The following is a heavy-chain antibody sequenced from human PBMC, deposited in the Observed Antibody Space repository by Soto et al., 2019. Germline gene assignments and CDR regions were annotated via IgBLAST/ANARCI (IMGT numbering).Heavy chain of an antibody. V-gene: IGHV1-69*12. J-gene: IGHJ6*02. D-gene: IGHD2-15*01. CDR2: IIPIFRAP. Sequence: QVQLVQSGAEVKKPGSSVKVSCKASGGAFSDYAFSWVRQAPGQGLEWLGGIIPIFRAPDYAQKFQGRVTITADEFTRTAYMEMNSLRSEDTAVYYCASWLKGPDIGNYYYGMDVWGQVTTVTVS. CDR1: GGAFSDYA. CDR3: ASWLKGPDIGNYYYGMDV.